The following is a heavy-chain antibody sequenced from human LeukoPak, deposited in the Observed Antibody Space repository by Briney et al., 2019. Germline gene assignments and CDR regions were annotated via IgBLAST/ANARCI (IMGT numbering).Heavy chain of an antibody. V-gene: IGHV3-21*01. J-gene: IGHJ4*02. CDR3: ARLRANWYEDY. CDR1: GFTLSSYS. Sequence: GGSLRLSCAASGFTLSSYSFNWVRQVPGKGLEWVSSITTTFYTYYTDSVEGRFTISRDNAKNSLYLQMISLRAEDTAVYYCARLRANWYEDYWGQGTLVPVSS. CDR2: ITTTFYT. D-gene: IGHD6-13*01.